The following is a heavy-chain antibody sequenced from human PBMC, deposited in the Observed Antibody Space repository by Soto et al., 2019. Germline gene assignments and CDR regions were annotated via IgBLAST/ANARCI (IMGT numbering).Heavy chain of an antibody. CDR1: GYTFTSYD. CDR3: ARGARTTVYYYGMDV. V-gene: IGHV1-8*01. Sequence: ASVKVSCKASGYTFTSYDINWVRQATRQGLEWMGWMNPNSGNTGYAQKFQGRVTMTRNTSISTAYMELSSLRSEDTAVYYCARGARTTVYYYGMDVWGQGTTVTVSS. D-gene: IGHD4-17*01. J-gene: IGHJ6*02. CDR2: MNPNSGNT.